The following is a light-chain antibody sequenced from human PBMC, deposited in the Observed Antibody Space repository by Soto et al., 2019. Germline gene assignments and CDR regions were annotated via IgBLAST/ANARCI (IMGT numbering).Light chain of an antibody. CDR2: GAS. CDR3: QQYFRWPPWT. V-gene: IGKV3-20*01. J-gene: IGKJ1*01. Sequence: EIVLTQSPGTLSLSPGERATLSCRASQSVSSSYLAWYQQKPGQAPRLLIYGASIRAIGVPDRFSGGGSGTDFSLTISSLQSEDSAVYYCQQYFRWPPWTFGQGTKVEI. CDR1: QSVSSSY.